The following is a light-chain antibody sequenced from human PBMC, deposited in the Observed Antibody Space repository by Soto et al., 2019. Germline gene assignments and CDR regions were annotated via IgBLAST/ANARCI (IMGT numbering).Light chain of an antibody. CDR2: DAS. Sequence: ENVLTQSPATLSLSPGDRATLSCRASQSVRSYLAWYQQKPGQAPRLLISDASNRATGVPARFSGSVSGTDFTLTISSLEPEDFAVYYCQQRSSGWTFGPGTKVEI. CDR1: QSVRSY. V-gene: IGKV3-11*01. J-gene: IGKJ1*01. CDR3: QQRSSGWT.